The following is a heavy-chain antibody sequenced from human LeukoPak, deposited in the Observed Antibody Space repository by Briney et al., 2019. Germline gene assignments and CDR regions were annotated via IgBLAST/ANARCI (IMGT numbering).Heavy chain of an antibody. Sequence: SETLSLTCTVSGGSISSYYWSWIRQPPGKGLEWIGYIYYSGTTNYNPSLKSRVTISVDTSKNQFSLKLTSVTAADTAVYYCARGTGGWYFDLWGRGTLVTVSS. D-gene: IGHD1/OR15-1a*01. CDR3: ARGTGGWYFDL. CDR2: IYYSGTT. J-gene: IGHJ2*01. V-gene: IGHV4-59*01. CDR1: GGSISSYY.